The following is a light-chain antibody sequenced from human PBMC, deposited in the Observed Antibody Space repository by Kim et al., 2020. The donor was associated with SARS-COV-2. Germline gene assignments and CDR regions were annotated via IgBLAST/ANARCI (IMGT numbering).Light chain of an antibody. CDR2: EVS. Sequence: QSALTQFPSASGSPGQSVTISCTGSSSDVGGYNYVSWYQQHPGKAPKLMIYEVSKRPSGVPDRFSGSKSGNTASLTVSGLQAEDEADYYCSSYAGSKSSVFGGGTQLTVL. V-gene: IGLV2-8*01. CDR3: SSYAGSKSSV. CDR1: SSDVGGYNY. J-gene: IGLJ3*02.